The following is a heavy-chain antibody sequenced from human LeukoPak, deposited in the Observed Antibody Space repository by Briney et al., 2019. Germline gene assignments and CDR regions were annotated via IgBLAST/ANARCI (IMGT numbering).Heavy chain of an antibody. J-gene: IGHJ4*02. CDR2: IKQDGSKK. Sequence: GGSLRLSCVASGFPFSSYWMTWVRQAPRKGLEWVANIKQDGSKKSYVDSVKGRFTISRDNAKNSLCLQMSSLRAEDTAIYYCTRVGYIDEGIDYWGQGTLVTVSS. CDR3: TRVGYIDEGIDY. D-gene: IGHD5-24*01. V-gene: IGHV3-7*04. CDR1: GFPFSSYW.